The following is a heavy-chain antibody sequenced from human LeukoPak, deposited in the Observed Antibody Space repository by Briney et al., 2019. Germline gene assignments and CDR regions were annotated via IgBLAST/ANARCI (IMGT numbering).Heavy chain of an antibody. D-gene: IGHD1-1*01. CDR1: GFTFSNYW. CDR2: INSDGSST. CDR3: TRTTTTADWYFDL. J-gene: IGHJ2*01. Sequence: GGSLRLSCAVSGFTFSNYWMYWVRQAPGRRLVWVARINSDGSSTTYADSVEGRFTISRDNTKSMLHLQMHSLRVDDSAVYFCTRTTTTADWYFDLWGRGTLVTVSS. V-gene: IGHV3-74*01.